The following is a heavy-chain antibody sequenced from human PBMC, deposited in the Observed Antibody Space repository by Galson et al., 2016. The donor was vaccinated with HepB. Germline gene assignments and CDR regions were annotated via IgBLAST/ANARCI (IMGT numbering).Heavy chain of an antibody. D-gene: IGHD6-19*01. V-gene: IGHV3-53*01. J-gene: IGHJ4*02. CDR3: ARDEGYSNGWSD. CDR2: ICSGVST. Sequence: SLRPSGAACGFTGSSSYMSWGRQAPGKGEEWVAVICSGVSTYYADSVKGRFTISRDNSKTTLYLQMNSLKAEDTAVYYCARDEGYSNGWSDWGQGTLVTVSS. CDR1: GFTGSSSY.